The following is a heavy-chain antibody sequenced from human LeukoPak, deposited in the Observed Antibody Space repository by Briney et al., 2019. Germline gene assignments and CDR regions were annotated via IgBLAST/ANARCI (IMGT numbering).Heavy chain of an antibody. CDR1: GFTFSSYA. Sequence: GGSLRLSCAASGFTFSSYAMTWVRQAPGKGLEWVSAFSATDGSAQYAESVEGRFTISRDNSKNTLFLQMNSLGAEDTAVYYCARAKIAAAGTGAFDVWGQGALVTVSS. D-gene: IGHD6-13*01. V-gene: IGHV3-23*01. CDR3: ARAKIAAAGTGAFDV. CDR2: FSATDGSA. J-gene: IGHJ3*01.